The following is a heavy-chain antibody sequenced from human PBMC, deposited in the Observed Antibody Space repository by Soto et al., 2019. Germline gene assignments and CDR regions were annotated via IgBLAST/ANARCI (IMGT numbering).Heavy chain of an antibody. CDR1: GFTFTQYA. CDR3: AKVMDATITGEGHRSDYDY. J-gene: IGHJ4*02. V-gene: IGHV3-23*01. D-gene: IGHD1-20*01. CDR2: ITVSGGRT. Sequence: EVQLLESGGGLVQPGGSLRLSCVASGFTFTQYAMNWVRQAPGKGLEWVSTITVSGGRTYYADSVRGRFTISRDNSKNTLFLQLDSLRAEDTAVYYCAKVMDATITGEGHRSDYDYWGQGTLVTVSS.